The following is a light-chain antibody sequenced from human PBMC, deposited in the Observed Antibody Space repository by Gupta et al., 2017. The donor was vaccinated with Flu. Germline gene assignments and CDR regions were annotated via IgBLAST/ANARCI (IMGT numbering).Light chain of an antibody. Sequence: DIQMSQSPSSLSASVGDRVTITCRASQSISTNLNWYQQKPGKAPKVLIYDAYNLQSGVPSRFSGSGTGTDFTLTISSLQPEDFATYYCQQGFTNWFSFGGGTKVEIK. J-gene: IGKJ4*01. V-gene: IGKV1-39*01. CDR2: DAY. CDR3: QQGFTNWFS. CDR1: QSISTN.